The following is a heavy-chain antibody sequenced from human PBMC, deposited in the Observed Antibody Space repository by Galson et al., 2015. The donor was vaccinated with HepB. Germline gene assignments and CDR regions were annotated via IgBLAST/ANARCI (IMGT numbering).Heavy chain of an antibody. CDR2: ISAYNGNT. Sequence: SVKVSCKASGYTFTSYGISWVRQAPGQGLEWMGWISAYNGNTNYAQKLQGRVTMTTDTSTSTAYMELRSLRSDDTAVYYCARAYGLLYGDYAGDTPDYWGQGTLVTVSS. CDR1: GYTFTSYG. V-gene: IGHV1-18*04. CDR3: ARAYGLLYGDYAGDTPDY. D-gene: IGHD4-17*01. J-gene: IGHJ4*02.